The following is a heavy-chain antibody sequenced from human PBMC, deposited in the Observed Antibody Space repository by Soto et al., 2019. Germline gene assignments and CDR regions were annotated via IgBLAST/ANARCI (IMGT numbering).Heavy chain of an antibody. CDR1: GGSFSGYY. Sequence: PSETLSLTCAVYGGSFSGYYWSWIRQPPGKGLEWIGYIYYSGSTNYNPSLKSRVTISVDTSKNQFSLKLSSVTAADTAVYYCGRDWDLRYFDYWGQGTLVTVS. V-gene: IGHV4-59*01. D-gene: IGHD1-26*01. J-gene: IGHJ4*02. CDR3: GRDWDLRYFDY. CDR2: IYYSGST.